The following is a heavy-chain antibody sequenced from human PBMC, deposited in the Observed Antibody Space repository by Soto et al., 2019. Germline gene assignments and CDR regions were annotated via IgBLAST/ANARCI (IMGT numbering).Heavy chain of an antibody. CDR2: IYDSGST. D-gene: IGHD4-4*01. V-gene: IGHV4-61*01. J-gene: IGHJ6*02. CDR3: ARDSGRMTTVTTGAYYYYGMDV. Sequence: PSETLSLTCTVSGGSVSSGSYYWGWVRQPPGKGLEWIGYIYDSGSTNYNPSLKSPVTISVDTSKNQFSLKLSSVTAADTAVYYCARDSGRMTTVTTGAYYYYGMDVWGQGTTVTVSS. CDR1: GGSVSSGSYY.